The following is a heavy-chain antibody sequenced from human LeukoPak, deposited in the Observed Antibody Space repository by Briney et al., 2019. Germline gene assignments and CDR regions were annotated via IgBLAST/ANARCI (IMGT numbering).Heavy chain of an antibody. V-gene: IGHV4-39*01. CDR3: ARLRFDFWSGYTHPYFDY. J-gene: IGHJ4*02. CDR2: IYYSGTT. CDR1: GGSISSSSYS. Sequence: SETLSLTCTVSGGSISSSSYSWGWIRQPPGKGLEWVGSIYYSGTTYYNASLKSRVTISVDTSKIQFSLNLSSVAATDTAVYFCARLRFDFWSGYTHPYFDYWGQGTLVTVSS. D-gene: IGHD3-3*01.